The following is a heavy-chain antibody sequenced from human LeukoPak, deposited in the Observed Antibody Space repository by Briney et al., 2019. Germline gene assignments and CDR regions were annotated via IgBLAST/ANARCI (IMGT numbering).Heavy chain of an antibody. V-gene: IGHV4-4*02. J-gene: IGHJ4*02. D-gene: IGHD3-10*02. CDR3: ASRGTMLRYFDY. CDR2: IYHNGRT. CDR1: GVSITNGYW. Sequence: SETLSLTCVVSGVSITNGYWWYWVRQTPGKGLEWIGEIYHNGRTKYNPSLKSRVSISVDTSKNQFSLKLSSVTAADTAVYYCASRGTMLRYFDYWGQGTLVTVSS.